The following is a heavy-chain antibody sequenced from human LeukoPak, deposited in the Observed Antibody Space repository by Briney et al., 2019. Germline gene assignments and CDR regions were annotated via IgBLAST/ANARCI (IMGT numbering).Heavy chain of an antibody. D-gene: IGHD3-10*01. CDR3: AKDRGIISDY. CDR2: IYYSGST. CDR1: GYSISSGYY. J-gene: IGHJ4*02. V-gene: IGHV4-38-2*02. Sequence: SETVSLTCTVSGYSISSGYYWGWIRQPPGKGLEWIGNIYYSGSTNYNPSLKSRVTISVDTSKNQFSLKLSSVTAADTAVYYCAKDRGIISDYWGQGTLVTVSS.